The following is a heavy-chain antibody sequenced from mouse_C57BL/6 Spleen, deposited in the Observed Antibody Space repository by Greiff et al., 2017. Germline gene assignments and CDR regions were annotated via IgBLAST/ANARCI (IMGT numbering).Heavy chain of an antibody. CDR1: GFTFSSYT. Sequence: DVQLVESGGGLVKPGGSLKLSCAASGFTFSSYTMSWVRQTPEKRLEWVATISGGGGNTYYPDSVKGRFTISRDNAKNTLYLQMSSLRSEDTALYYCARQGWSYAMDYWGQGTSVTVSS. CDR2: ISGGGGNT. CDR3: ARQGWSYAMDY. D-gene: IGHD1-1*02. J-gene: IGHJ4*01. V-gene: IGHV5-9*01.